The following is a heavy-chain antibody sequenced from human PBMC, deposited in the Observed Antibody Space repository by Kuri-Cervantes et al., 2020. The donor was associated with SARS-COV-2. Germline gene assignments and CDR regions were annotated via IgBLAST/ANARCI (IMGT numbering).Heavy chain of an antibody. CDR3: ARGEVPYDADY. D-gene: IGHD3-22*01. CDR1: GYIFTDYY. CDR2: INPNSGGT. J-gene: IGHJ4*02. Sequence: ASVKVSCKASGYIFTDYYMHWVRQAPGQELGWMGRINPNSGGTNYAQKFQGRVTMTRDTSISTAYTELSSLRSEDTAVYYCARGEVPYDADYWGQGTLVTVSS. V-gene: IGHV1/OR15-1*01.